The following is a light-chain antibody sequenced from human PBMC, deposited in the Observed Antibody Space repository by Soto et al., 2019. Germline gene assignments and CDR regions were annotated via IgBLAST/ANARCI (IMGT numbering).Light chain of an antibody. CDR1: SSNIGGNS. CDR3: GSYTSSRIYV. J-gene: IGLJ1*01. V-gene: IGLV1-51*01. Sequence: QSVLTQPPSVSAAPGQKVTISCSGSSSNIGGNSVSWYQQLPGTAPKLLIYDDNKRPSGIPDRFSGSKSGTSATLGITGFQTEDEADYYCGSYTSSRIYVFGAGTKVTVL. CDR2: DDN.